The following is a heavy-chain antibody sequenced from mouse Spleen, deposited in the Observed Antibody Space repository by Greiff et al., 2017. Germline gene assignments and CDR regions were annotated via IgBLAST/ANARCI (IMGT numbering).Heavy chain of an antibody. Sequence: QVQLKESGAELVKPGASVKVSCKASGYTFTSYWMHWVKQRPGQGLEWIGSIHPSDSDTNYNQKFKGKATLTVDKSSSTAYMQLSSLTSEDSAFYYCAIDSSGYFFDYWGQGTTLTVSS. J-gene: IGHJ2*01. D-gene: IGHD3-2*01. CDR2: IHPSDSDT. V-gene: IGHV1-74*01. CDR1: GYTFTSYW. CDR3: AIDSSGYFFDY.